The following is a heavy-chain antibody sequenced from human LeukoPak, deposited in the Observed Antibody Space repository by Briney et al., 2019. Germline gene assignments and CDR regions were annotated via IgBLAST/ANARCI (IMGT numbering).Heavy chain of an antibody. V-gene: IGHV3-48*04. CDR2: MSISGSTI. CDR1: GFTFSDYS. CDR3: AREIFHGSGSPRMDV. J-gene: IGHJ6*02. D-gene: IGHD3-10*01. Sequence: PGGSLRLSCVASGFTFSDYSMNWVRQAPGRGLEYIAYMSISGSTIKYAESVKGRFTISRDNAQDSLFLHMNSLRAEDTAVYYCAREIFHGSGSPRMDVWGQGTTVTVSS.